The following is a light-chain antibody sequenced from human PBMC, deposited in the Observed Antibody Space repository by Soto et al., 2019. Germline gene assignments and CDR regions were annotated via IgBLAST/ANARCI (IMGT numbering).Light chain of an antibody. CDR1: QSFSTW. CDR3: QQYNSNPLT. Sequence: DIQMTQSPSTLSASVGDRVTITCRASQSFSTWLAWYQQKPGKAPNLLIYKTSILESGVPSRFRGSGSGTAFTLTISSLQPDDFATYYCQQYNSNPLTFGGGTKVEIK. J-gene: IGKJ4*01. V-gene: IGKV1-5*03. CDR2: KTS.